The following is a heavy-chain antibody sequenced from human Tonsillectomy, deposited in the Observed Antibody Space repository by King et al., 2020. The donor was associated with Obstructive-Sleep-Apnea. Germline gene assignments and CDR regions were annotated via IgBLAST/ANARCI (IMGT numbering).Heavy chain of an antibody. J-gene: IGHJ4*02. D-gene: IGHD4-11*01. CDR2: IYYSGST. V-gene: IGHV4-59*08. Sequence: VQLQESGPGLVKPSETLSLTCTVSGGSISSYYWSWIRQPPGKGLEWIGYIYYSGSTNYNPSLKSRVTISVDTSKNQFSLKLRSVTAADTAVYYCARHTLGDYSKDEGGFDYWGQGTLVTVSS. CDR1: GGSISSYY. CDR3: ARHTLGDYSKDEGGFDY.